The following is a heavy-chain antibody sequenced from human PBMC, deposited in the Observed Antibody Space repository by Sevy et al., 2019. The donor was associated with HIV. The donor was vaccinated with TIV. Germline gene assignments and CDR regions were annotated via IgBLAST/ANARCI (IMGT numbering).Heavy chain of an antibody. Sequence: SETLSLTCTVSGGSISSSSYYWGWIRQPPGKGLEWIGSIYYSGSTYYNPSLKSRVTISVDTSKNQFSLKLSSVTAADTAVYYCARTPTMLTTQGYWGQGTLVTVSS. CDR3: ARTPTMLTTQGY. V-gene: IGHV4-39*01. CDR1: GGSISSSSYY. D-gene: IGHD4-17*01. CDR2: IYYSGST. J-gene: IGHJ4*02.